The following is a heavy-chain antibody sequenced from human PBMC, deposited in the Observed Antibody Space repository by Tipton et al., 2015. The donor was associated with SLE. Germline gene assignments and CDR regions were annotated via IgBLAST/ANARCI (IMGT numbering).Heavy chain of an antibody. J-gene: IGHJ3*02. D-gene: IGHD7-27*01. Sequence: VQLVQSGAEVKKPGESLRISCKGSGYRFTSNWISWVRQMPGKGLEWMGRIDPSDSYTNYSPTFQGHVTISADKSISTAYLQWSSLKASDTAMYYCASTLGIPDAFDIWGQWTIVTISS. V-gene: IGHV5-10-1*01. CDR3: ASTLGIPDAFDI. CDR2: IDPSDSYT. CDR1: GYRFTSNW.